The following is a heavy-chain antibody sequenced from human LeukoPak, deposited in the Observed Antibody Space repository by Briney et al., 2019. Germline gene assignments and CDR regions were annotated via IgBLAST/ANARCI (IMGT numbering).Heavy chain of an antibody. V-gene: IGHV1-69*13. Sequence: ASVKVSCKASGGTFNSYAISWVRQAPGQGLEWMGGIIPIFGTANYAQKFQGRVTITADESTSTAYMELSSLRSEDTAVYYCARDRVRAFDYWGQGTLVTVSS. D-gene: IGHD3-16*02. CDR3: ARDRVRAFDY. CDR2: IIPIFGTA. CDR1: GGTFNSYA. J-gene: IGHJ4*02.